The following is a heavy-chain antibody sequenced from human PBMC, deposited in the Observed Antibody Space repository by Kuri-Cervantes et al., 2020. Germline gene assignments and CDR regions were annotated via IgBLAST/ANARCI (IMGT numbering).Heavy chain of an antibody. CDR1: GYSISNGHY. D-gene: IGHD3-3*01. CDR2: IYNSGST. CDR3: ARADRFGVVY. V-gene: IGHV4-38-2*01. Sequence: SQTLSLTCAVSGYSISNGHYWGWIRQPPGKGLEWIGTIYNSGSTYYNPSLKSRVTISVDRSKNQFSLKLSSVTAADTAVYYCARADRFGVVYWGQGTLVTVSS. J-gene: IGHJ4*02.